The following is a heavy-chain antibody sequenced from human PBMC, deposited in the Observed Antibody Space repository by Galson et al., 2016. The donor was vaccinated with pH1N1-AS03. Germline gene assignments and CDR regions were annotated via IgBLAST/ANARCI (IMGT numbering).Heavy chain of an antibody. CDR1: GFTFSDYA. Sequence: SLRLSCAASGFTFSDYAMSWVRQAPGKGLEWVSAISGSRDRIYYIDAVKGRSTTSRDNFKNILYLQMNSLIAEDTAVYFCAREQKGTRGWYTVDYWGQGTVVTVSS. V-gene: IGHV3-23*01. CDR3: AREQKGTRGWYTVDY. D-gene: IGHD6-19*01. J-gene: IGHJ4*02. CDR2: ISGSRDRI.